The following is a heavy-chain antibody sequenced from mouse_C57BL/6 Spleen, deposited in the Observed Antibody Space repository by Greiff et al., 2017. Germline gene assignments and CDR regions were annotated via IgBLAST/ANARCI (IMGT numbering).Heavy chain of an antibody. CDR2: INPNNGGT. D-gene: IGHD2-4*01. CDR3: ARSADYYWYFDV. Sequence: EVQLQQSGPELVQPGASVKIPCTASGYTFTDYNMAWVQQTPGKSLEWIADINPNNGGTIYDQTFKGQATLTVDKSSSTAYMERRSLTSEDTAVYYCARSADYYWYFDVWGTGTTVTVSA. J-gene: IGHJ1*03. V-gene: IGHV1-18*01. CDR1: GYTFTDYN.